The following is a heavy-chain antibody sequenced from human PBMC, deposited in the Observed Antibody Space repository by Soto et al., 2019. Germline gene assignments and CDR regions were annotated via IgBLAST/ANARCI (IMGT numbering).Heavy chain of an antibody. CDR3: ARSVVVVVAVLGYYYYYGMDV. CDR1: GGSFSGYY. D-gene: IGHD2-15*01. J-gene: IGHJ6*02. Sequence: ETLSLTCAVYGGSFSGYYWSWIRQPPGKGLEWIGEINHSGSTNYNPSLKSRVTISVDTSKNQFSLKLSSVTAADTAVYYCARSVVVVVAVLGYYYYYGMDVWGQGTTVTVSS. V-gene: IGHV4-34*01. CDR2: INHSGST.